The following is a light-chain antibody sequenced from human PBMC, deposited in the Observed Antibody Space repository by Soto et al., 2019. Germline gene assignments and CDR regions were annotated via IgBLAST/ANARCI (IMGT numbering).Light chain of an antibody. CDR1: QGVTTN. CDR2: DAS. Sequence: EIVMTQSPATLSVSPGERATLSCRAGQGVTTNFAWYQQKSGQAPRLLIYDASNRATGIPARFSGSGSETDFTLTISSLQPEDFATYSCQQSYNTTWTFGQGTK. J-gene: IGKJ1*01. V-gene: IGKV3D-15*01. CDR3: QQSYNTTWT.